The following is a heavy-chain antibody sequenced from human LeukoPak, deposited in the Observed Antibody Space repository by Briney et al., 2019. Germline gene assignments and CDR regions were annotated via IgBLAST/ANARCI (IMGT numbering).Heavy chain of an antibody. CDR1: GFTFSNAW. D-gene: IGHD3-22*01. CDR2: ISYDGSNK. Sequence: PGGSLRLSCAASGFTFSNAWMSWVRQAPGKGLEWVAVISYDGSNKYYADSVKGRFTISRDNSKNTLYLQMNSLRAEDTAVYYCARDPDSSGYRDISWYFDLWGRGTLVTVSS. J-gene: IGHJ2*01. V-gene: IGHV3-30-3*01. CDR3: ARDPDSSGYRDISWYFDL.